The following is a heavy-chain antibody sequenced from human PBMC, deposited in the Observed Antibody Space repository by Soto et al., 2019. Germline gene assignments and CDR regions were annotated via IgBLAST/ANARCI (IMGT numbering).Heavy chain of an antibody. D-gene: IGHD3-3*01. CDR2: ISGSGGST. V-gene: IGHV3-23*01. Sequence: LRLSCPASGFTFNNYPMSWVRQAPGKGLEWVSAISGSGGSTYYADSVEGRFTISRDNSKNTLYLQMNSLRAEDTAVYYCAKAEYYDFWSGYYAYYYYGMDVWGQGTTVTVSS. CDR1: GFTFNNYP. CDR3: AKAEYYDFWSGYYAYYYYGMDV. J-gene: IGHJ6*02.